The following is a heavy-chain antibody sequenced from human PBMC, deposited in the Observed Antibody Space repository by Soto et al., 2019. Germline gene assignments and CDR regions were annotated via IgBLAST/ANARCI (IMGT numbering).Heavy chain of an antibody. Sequence: QVQLVQSGAEMKRPGASVKVSCKASGYTFSKYDVSWVRQAPGQGLEWLGWISPNSGRASYSEKFQGRVNMSTNTPTTTAYLELMGLRSDDTAVYYCVWQYFDFWTDYPVFDYWGQGTLVTVSS. CDR3: VWQYFDFWTDYPVFDY. CDR1: GYTFSKYD. CDR2: ISPNSGRA. J-gene: IGHJ4*02. D-gene: IGHD3-3*01. V-gene: IGHV1-18*04.